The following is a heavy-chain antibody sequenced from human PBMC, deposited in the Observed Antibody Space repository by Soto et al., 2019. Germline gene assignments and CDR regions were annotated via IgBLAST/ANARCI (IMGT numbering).Heavy chain of an antibody. D-gene: IGHD6-6*01. CDR1: GISLSSSGVG. J-gene: IGHJ3*02. CDR2: IYWNGDK. CDR3: ARGLATLPVFAFDI. V-gene: IGHV2-5*01. Sequence: QITLKGSGPTLVKPTQTLTLTCTLSGISLSSSGVGLGWIRQTPGKALAWLALIYWNGDKHYSPSLKTRLTITKDTSKNQAVLTMTNVDPVDTATYYCARGLATLPVFAFDIWDQGTVVIVSS.